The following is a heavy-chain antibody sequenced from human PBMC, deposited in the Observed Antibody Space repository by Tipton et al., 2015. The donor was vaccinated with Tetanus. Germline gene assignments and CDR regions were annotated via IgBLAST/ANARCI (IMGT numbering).Heavy chain of an antibody. V-gene: IGHV5-51*01. CDR1: GYSFTSYW. D-gene: IGHD4-17*01. Sequence: QSGPEVKKPGESLKISCKGSGYSFTSYWIGWVRQMPGKGLEWMGIIYPGDSDTRYSPSFEGQVTISADRSISTAYLQWSSLKASDTAMYYCARRRTTTALSYYFDSWGQGTLVTVSS. CDR3: ARRRTTTALSYYFDS. J-gene: IGHJ4*02. CDR2: IYPGDSDT.